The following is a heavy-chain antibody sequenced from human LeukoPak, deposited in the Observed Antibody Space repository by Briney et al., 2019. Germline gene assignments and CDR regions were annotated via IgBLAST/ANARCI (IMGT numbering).Heavy chain of an antibody. V-gene: IGHV3-7*01. CDR3: ERQRGSGCRDY. Sequence: GGSLRLSCAASRFTLRNYWMSWVRKAPGKGLEWEAKIKQDGSETYYVDSVKGRFTISRDNAKNSLSLQMNSLRAEDTAVYYCERQRGSGCRDYWGQGTLVTVSS. D-gene: IGHD6-19*01. CDR1: RFTLRNYW. CDR2: IKQDGSET. J-gene: IGHJ4*02.